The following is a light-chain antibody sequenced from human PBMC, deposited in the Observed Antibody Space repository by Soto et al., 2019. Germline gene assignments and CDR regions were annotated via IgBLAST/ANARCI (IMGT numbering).Light chain of an antibody. J-gene: IGLJ1*01. CDR3: SSYTSSSTLDYV. CDR2: EVS. V-gene: IGLV2-14*01. Sequence: QSALTQPVSVSGSPGQSITISCTGTSSDVGTYNYVSWYQQHPGKAPKLMIYEVSNRPSGISNRFSGSKSGNTASLTISGLQAEDEADYYCSSYTSSSTLDYVFGTGTKLTVL. CDR1: SSDVGTYNY.